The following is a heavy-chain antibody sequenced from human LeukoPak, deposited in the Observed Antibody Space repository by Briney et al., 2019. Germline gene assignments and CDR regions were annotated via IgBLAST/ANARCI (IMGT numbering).Heavy chain of an antibody. CDR3: TRSRESRELDY. J-gene: IGHJ4*02. CDR2: IKPKDGAT. CDR1: GYTFTDYY. V-gene: IGHV1-2*02. Sequence: ASVKVSCKASGYTFTDYYMHWVRQAPGQGLEWMGWIKPKDGATRYAQRFQDRVTLTRDTSVSTAYMELNSLTSDDTAVYFCTRSRESRELDYWGQGTLVTVSS. D-gene: IGHD1-1*01.